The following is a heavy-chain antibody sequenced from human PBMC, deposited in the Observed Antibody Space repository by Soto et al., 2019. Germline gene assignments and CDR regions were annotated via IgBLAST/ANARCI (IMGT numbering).Heavy chain of an antibody. CDR1: GFTFSSYG. D-gene: IGHD6-19*01. CDR2: ISYDGSNK. V-gene: IGHV3-30*18. Sequence: QVQLVESGGGVVQPGRSLRLSCAASGFTFSSYGMHWVRQAPGKGLEWVAIISYDGSNKYYADSVKGRFTISRDNSKNTLYLQMNSLRAEDTAVYYCAKDQSRIAVAAPLDYWCQGTLVTVSS. J-gene: IGHJ4*02. CDR3: AKDQSRIAVAAPLDY.